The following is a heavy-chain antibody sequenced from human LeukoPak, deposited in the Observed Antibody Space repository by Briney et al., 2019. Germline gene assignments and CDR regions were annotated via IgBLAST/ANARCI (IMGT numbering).Heavy chain of an antibody. V-gene: IGHV3-7*01. Sequence: PGGSLRLSCAASGFILSNYWMSWVRQAPGKGLEWVANIRPDGSDKYYVESVRGRFTISRDNAQNSLSLQMNSLRGDDSGVYYCGRWGIDADLDRWGQGTQVTVSS. D-gene: IGHD7-27*01. J-gene: IGHJ5*02. CDR3: GRWGIDADLDR. CDR2: IRPDGSDK. CDR1: GFILSNYW.